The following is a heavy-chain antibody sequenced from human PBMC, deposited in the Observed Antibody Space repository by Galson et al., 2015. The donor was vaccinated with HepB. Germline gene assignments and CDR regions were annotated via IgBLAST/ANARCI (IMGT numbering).Heavy chain of an antibody. J-gene: IGHJ6*02. D-gene: IGHD4-11*01. CDR2: ISSSSTTI. CDR3: ARDTSLQGYYYGMDV. Sequence: SLRLSCAASTFIFTTYSMNWARQAPGKGLEWVSYISSSSTTIYYADSVKGRFTISRDNAKNSLYLQMSSLRAEDTAVYYCARDTSLQGYYYGMDVWGQGTTVTVSS. CDR1: TFIFTTYS. V-gene: IGHV3-48*04.